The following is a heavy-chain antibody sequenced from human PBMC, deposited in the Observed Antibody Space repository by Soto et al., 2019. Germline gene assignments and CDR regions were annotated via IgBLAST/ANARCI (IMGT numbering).Heavy chain of an antibody. Sequence: SETLSLTCTVSGGSISSYYWSWIRQPAGKGLEWIGRIYTSGSTNYNPSLKSRVTMSVDTSKNQLSLKLSSVTAADTAVYYCARMVYYDSSGYYGFSAGYFDYWGQGTLVTVSS. CDR3: ARMVYYDSSGYYGFSAGYFDY. J-gene: IGHJ4*02. CDR1: GGSISSYY. CDR2: IYTSGST. V-gene: IGHV4-4*07. D-gene: IGHD3-22*01.